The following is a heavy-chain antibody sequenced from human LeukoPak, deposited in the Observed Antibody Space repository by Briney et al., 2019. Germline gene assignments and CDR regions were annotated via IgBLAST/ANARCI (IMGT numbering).Heavy chain of an antibody. D-gene: IGHD5-18*01. J-gene: IGHJ4*02. V-gene: IGHV3-23*01. CDR2: ITGSGGST. Sequence: GGSLRLSCAASGFTFSSSGMGWVRQAPGKGLECVSPITGSGGSTSYTDSVKGRFTISRDNSKNTLYLQMNSLRAEDTAVYYCARGRHTGRQFYFDYWGQGTLVTVAS. CDR1: GFTFSSSG. CDR3: ARGRHTGRQFYFDY.